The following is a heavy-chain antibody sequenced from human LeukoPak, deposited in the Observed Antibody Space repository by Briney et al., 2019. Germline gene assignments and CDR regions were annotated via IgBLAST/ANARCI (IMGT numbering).Heavy chain of an antibody. CDR1: GGSISPDY. J-gene: IGHJ4*02. Sequence: SETLSLTCTVSGGSISPDYWGWIRQPPGKGLEWIAYVYYTGTTNFNPSLKSRFSISVDASRNQLSLRLTSVTAADTAVYYCARGSSGSWNYFDYWGQGTLATVSS. CDR3: ARGSSGSWNYFDY. V-gene: IGHV4-59*01. D-gene: IGHD6-13*01. CDR2: VYYTGTT.